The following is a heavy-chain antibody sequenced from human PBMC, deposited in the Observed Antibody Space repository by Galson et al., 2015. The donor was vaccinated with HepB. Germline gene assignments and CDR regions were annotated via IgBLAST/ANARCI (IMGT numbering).Heavy chain of an antibody. D-gene: IGHD3-16*01. CDR3: ARVIRHFDL. CDR2: ISSSSSSI. V-gene: IGHV3-48*03. Sequence: SLRLSCAAPEFTFRNYEMNWVRQAPGKGLQWVSYISSSSSSIYYADSVRGRFTISRDNAKKSLYLQMNSLRVGDTAVYYCARVIRHFDLWGRGTLDTVSS. CDR1: EFTFRNYE. J-gene: IGHJ2*01.